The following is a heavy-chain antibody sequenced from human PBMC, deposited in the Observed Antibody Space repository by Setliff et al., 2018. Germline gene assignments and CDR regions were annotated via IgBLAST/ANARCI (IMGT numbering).Heavy chain of an antibody. V-gene: IGHV3-23*01. CDR3: ANGMFYDFWTSYPYYFGMDV. CDR1: GFTFNGYA. CDR2: ISGSDDRT. D-gene: IGHD3-3*01. Sequence: PGGSLRLSCEASGFTFNGYAMTWVRQAPGKGLEWVSAISGSDDRTVYADSVKGRFTISRDTSKTTLYLQMNSLRDEDTAVYYCANGMFYDFWTSYPYYFGMDVWGHGTTVTVSS. J-gene: IGHJ6*02.